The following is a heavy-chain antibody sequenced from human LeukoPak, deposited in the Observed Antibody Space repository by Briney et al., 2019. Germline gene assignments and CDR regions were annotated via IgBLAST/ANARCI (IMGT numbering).Heavy chain of an antibody. CDR3: ARNGGTADAFDI. CDR2: INPNSGGT. CDR1: GYTFTGYY. D-gene: IGHD4-23*01. V-gene: IGHV1-2*02. Sequence: ASVKVSCKASGYTFTGYYMHWVRQAPGQGLEWMGWINPNSGGTNYAQKFQGRVTMTRDTPISTAYMELSRLRSDDTAVYYCARNGGTADAFDIWGQATMVTVSS. J-gene: IGHJ3*02.